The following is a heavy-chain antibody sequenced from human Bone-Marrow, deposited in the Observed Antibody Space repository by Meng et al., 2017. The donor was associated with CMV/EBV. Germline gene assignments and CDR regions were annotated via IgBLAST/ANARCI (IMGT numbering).Heavy chain of an antibody. CDR1: GFTFSSYW. D-gene: IGHD2-2*01. V-gene: IGHV4-34*01. J-gene: IGHJ6*02. CDR3: SRGGGVCSSTSCYWDDYYYYYGMDV. Sequence: GSLRLSCAASGFTFSSYWMHWVRQAPGKGLEWIGEINHSGSTNYNPSLKSRVTISVDTSKNQFSLKLSSVTAADTAVYYCSRGGGVCSSTSCYWDDYYYYYGMDVWGQGTTVTVSS. CDR2: INHSGST.